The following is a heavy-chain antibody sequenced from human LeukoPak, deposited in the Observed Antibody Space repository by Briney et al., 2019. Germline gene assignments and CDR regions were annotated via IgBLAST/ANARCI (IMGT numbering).Heavy chain of an antibody. J-gene: IGHJ4*02. D-gene: IGHD5-18*01. CDR3: AKDGTGAAMATTDY. CDR2: ISGSGGST. V-gene: IGHV3-23*01. CDR1: GFTFSSYA. Sequence: GGSLRLSCAASGFTFSSYAMSWVRQAPGKGLEWVSAISGSGGSTYYADSVKGRFTISRDNSKNTLCLQMNSLRAEDTAVYYCAKDGTGAAMATTDYWGQGTLVTVSS.